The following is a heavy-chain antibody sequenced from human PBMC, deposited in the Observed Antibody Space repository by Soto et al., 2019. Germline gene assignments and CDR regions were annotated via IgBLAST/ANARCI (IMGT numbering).Heavy chain of an antibody. D-gene: IGHD3-3*02. V-gene: IGHV1-69*12. CDR3: ARDKDRQQLGGNYYYILDV. CDR1: GGTFSTSA. J-gene: IGHJ6*02. Sequence: QVQLVQSGAEVKKPGSSVKVSCKASGGTFSTSAISWVRQAPGQGLEWVGGIMPVFATPDYAQKFQCRVTITADESTTTAYLELTSLRTDDTAVYYCARDKDRQQLGGNYYYILDVWGQGTAITVSS. CDR2: IMPVFATP.